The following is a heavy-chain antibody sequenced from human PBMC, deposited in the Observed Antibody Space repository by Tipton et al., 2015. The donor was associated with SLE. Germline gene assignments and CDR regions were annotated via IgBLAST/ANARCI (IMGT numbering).Heavy chain of an antibody. J-gene: IGHJ6*02. V-gene: IGHV3-74*01. CDR2: SNSHGSST. D-gene: IGHD4-11*01. CDR3: ATTYSLFTYYYYGLDV. CDR1: GFTFSSYW. Sequence: SLRLSCAASGFTFSSYWMYWVRQGPGKGLVWVSRSNSHGSSTSYADSVKGRFTISRDNAKNTLYLQMNSLRAEDTAVYYCATTYSLFTYYYYGLDVWGQGTTVTVSS.